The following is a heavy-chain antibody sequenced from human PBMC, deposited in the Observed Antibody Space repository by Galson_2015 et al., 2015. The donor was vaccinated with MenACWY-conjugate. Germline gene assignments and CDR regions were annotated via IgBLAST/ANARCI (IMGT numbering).Heavy chain of an antibody. D-gene: IGHD2-15*01. Sequence: SLRLSCAASGFSFSSDSMNWVRQAPGKGLEWISYITDSSTTVYYADSVKGRFTISRDNVKNSLSLQMNSLRAEDTAVYYCARDGDYVGYWGQGTLVTVSS. V-gene: IGHV3-48*04. CDR2: ITDSSTTV. J-gene: IGHJ4*02. CDR1: GFSFSSDS. CDR3: ARDGDYVGY.